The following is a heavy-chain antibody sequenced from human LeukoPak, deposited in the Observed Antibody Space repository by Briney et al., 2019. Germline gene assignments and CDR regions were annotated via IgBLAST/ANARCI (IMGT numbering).Heavy chain of an antibody. Sequence: SQTLSLTCAISGDTVSSNTAAWNWIRQSPSRGLEWLGRTYYRSKWNTDYAASVQNRITINPDTSTNQFSLRLKSATPEDTAVYCSRQRSTSTYYFGLDVWGQGTTVTVSS. V-gene: IGHV6-1*01. J-gene: IGHJ6*02. CDR3: SRQRSTSTYYFGLDV. D-gene: IGHD6-6*01. CDR2: TYYRSKWNT. CDR1: GDTVSSNTAA.